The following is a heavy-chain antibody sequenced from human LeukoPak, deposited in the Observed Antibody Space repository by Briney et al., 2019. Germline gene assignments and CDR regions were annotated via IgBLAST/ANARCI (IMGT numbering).Heavy chain of an antibody. CDR1: GGSISSSSYY. CDR2: IYYSGST. CDR3: ARLETYYYGSGRGGAYAFDI. V-gene: IGHV4-39*01. J-gene: IGHJ3*02. Sequence: PSETLSLTCTVSGGSISSSSYYWGWIRQPPGKGLEWIGSIYYSGSTYYTPSLKSRVTISVDTSKNQFSLKLSSVTAADTAVYYCARLETYYYGSGRGGAYAFDIWGQGTMVTVSS. D-gene: IGHD3-10*01.